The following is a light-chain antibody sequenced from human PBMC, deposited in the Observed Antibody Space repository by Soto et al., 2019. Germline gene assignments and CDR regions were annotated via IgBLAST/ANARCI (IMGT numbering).Light chain of an antibody. CDR3: CSYAGSYTFV. Sequence: SVLAQPASLSGSPGQSITISCTGTSSDVGGYDYVSWYQQHPGKAPKRMIYEVTIRPSGVSDRFSGSESGNTASLTVSGLQAEDEADYYCCSYAGSYTFVFGSGTKVTVL. J-gene: IGLJ1*01. V-gene: IGLV2-14*01. CDR1: SSDVGGYDY. CDR2: EVT.